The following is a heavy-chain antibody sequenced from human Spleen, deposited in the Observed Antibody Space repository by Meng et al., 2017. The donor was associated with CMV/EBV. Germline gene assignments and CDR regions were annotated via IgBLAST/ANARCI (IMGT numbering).Heavy chain of an antibody. D-gene: IGHD4-23*01. CDR3: ASTNDYGGYSLN. Sequence: GESLKISCAASGFTFSSYSMNWVRQAPGKGLEWVSSISARSNYIYEADSVKGRFTISRDDAKNSLYLQMNSLRAEDTAVYYCASTNDYGGYSLNWGQGTLVTVSS. J-gene: IGHJ4*02. CDR2: ISARSNYI. CDR1: GFTFSSYS. V-gene: IGHV3-21*01.